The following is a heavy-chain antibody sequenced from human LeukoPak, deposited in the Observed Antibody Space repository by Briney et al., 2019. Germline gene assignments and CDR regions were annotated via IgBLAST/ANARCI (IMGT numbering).Heavy chain of an antibody. Sequence: PSETLSLTCAVYGGSFSGYYWSWIRQPPGKGLEWIGEINHSGSTNYNPPLKSRVTISVDTSKNQFSLKLSSVTAADTAVYYCARDGGLYGSGPMDVWGQGTTVTVSS. J-gene: IGHJ6*02. V-gene: IGHV4-34*01. CDR2: INHSGST. CDR1: GGSFSGYY. D-gene: IGHD3-10*01. CDR3: ARDGGLYGSGPMDV.